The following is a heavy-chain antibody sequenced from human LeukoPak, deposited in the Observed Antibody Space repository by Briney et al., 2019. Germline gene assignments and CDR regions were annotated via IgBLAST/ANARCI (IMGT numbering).Heavy chain of an antibody. D-gene: IGHD5-18*01. J-gene: IGHJ4*02. CDR2: INPSRNT. V-gene: IGHV4-38-2*02. CDR1: GYSISSGYY. CDR3: ARAGGYSYGPPHFDY. Sequence: PSETLSLTCTVSGYSISSGYYWNWIRQPPGKGLEWIGQINPSRNTNYNPSLKSRVTISVDTSKNQFSLKLSSVTAADTAVYYCARAGGYSYGPPHFDYWGQGTLVTVSS.